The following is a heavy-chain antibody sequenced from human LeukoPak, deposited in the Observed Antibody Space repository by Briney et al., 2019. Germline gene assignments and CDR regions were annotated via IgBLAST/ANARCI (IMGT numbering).Heavy chain of an antibody. Sequence: GGSLRLSCAASGFTFSSYGMHWVRQAPGKGLEWVAFIRYDGSNKYYADSVKGRFTISRDNSKNTLYLQMNSLRAEDTAVYYCAKDLDRENRRLLGFDYWGQGTLVTVSS. D-gene: IGHD2-21*01. CDR2: IRYDGSNK. CDR1: GFTFSSYG. J-gene: IGHJ4*02. CDR3: AKDLDRENRRLLGFDY. V-gene: IGHV3-30*02.